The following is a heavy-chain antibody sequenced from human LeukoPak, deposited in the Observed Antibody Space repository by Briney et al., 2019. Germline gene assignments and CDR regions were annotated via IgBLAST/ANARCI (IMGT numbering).Heavy chain of an antibody. V-gene: IGHV3-23*01. CDR2: VGDSNQTT. Sequence: GGSLRLSCVAAGFGFINHAMSWVRQAPGMGLEWVAYVGDSNQTTYYADAVKGRFTVSRDNAKSTVYLQMDGLRAEDTAVYFCAKNVLAWFGESSNFDYWGPGTLVTVSS. D-gene: IGHD3-10*01. J-gene: IGHJ4*02. CDR3: AKNVLAWFGESSNFDY. CDR1: GFGFINHA.